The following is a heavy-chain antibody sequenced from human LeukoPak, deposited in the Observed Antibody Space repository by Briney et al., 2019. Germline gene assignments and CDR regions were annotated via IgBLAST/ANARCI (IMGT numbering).Heavy chain of an antibody. CDR2: IRRKAYGGTT. D-gene: IGHD6-19*01. Sequence: QSGGSLRLSCTASGFTFGDYAMSWVRQAPGKGLEWLGFIRRKAYGGTTEYAASVKGRCTISRDDSKSIAYLQINSLKTEDTAVYYCTRDIPSGWTYFDYWGQGTLVTVSS. CDR3: TRDIPSGWTYFDY. J-gene: IGHJ4*02. V-gene: IGHV3-49*04. CDR1: GFTFGDYA.